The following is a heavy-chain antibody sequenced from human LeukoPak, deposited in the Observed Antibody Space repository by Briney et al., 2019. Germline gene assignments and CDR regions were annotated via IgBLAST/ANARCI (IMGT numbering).Heavy chain of an antibody. CDR3: AIGEGGVITVDY. V-gene: IGHV3-23*01. CDR2: ISGSGGST. J-gene: IGHJ4*02. CDR1: GFTFSSYS. D-gene: IGHD3-22*01. Sequence: GSLRLSCAASGFTFSSYSMNWVRQAPGKGLEWVSAISGSGGSTYYADSVKGRFTISRDNSKNTLYLQMNSLRAEDTAVYYCAIGEGGVITVDYWGQGTLVTVSS.